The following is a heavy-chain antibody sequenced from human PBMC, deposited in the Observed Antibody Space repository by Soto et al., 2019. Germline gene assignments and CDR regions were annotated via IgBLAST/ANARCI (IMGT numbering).Heavy chain of an antibody. CDR1: GGSFTGYY. Sequence: QVQLQQWGAGLLKPSETLSLTCAVYGGSFTGYYWTWIRQTPGKGLEGIGEINYRGSSYYNPSLESQISMVVDTAKNQFSLRLRSVTAADTAVYFCVRGQPHRITIFEVVIRSYDSGMDVWGQGTTVTVSS. D-gene: IGHD3-3*02. CDR3: VRGQPHRITIFEVVIRSYDSGMDV. CDR2: INYRGSS. V-gene: IGHV4-34*01. J-gene: IGHJ6*01.